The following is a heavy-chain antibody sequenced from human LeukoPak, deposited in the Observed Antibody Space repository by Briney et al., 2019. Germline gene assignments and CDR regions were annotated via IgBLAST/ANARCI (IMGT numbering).Heavy chain of an antibody. Sequence: PGRSLRLSCAASGFTFSSYAMHWVRQAPGKGLAWAAVISYDGSNKYYADSVKGRFTISRDNSKNTLYLQMNSLRAEDTAVYYCARSPVDTAMESYYFGYWGQGTLVTVSS. J-gene: IGHJ4*02. D-gene: IGHD5-18*01. CDR1: GFTFSSYA. CDR2: ISYDGSNK. CDR3: ARSPVDTAMESYYFGY. V-gene: IGHV3-30-3*01.